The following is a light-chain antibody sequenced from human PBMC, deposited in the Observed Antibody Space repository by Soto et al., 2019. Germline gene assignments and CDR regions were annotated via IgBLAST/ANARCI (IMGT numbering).Light chain of an antibody. CDR3: SSFTSSSIYVV. V-gene: IGLV2-14*01. CDR2: EVT. J-gene: IGLJ2*01. Sequence: QSVLTQPASVSGSPGQSITISCTGTSSDVGGYKYVSWYQQHPGKAPKLMLYEVTNRPSGVSNRFSGSKSGNTASLTISGLQAEDEADYYCSSFTSSSIYVVFGGGTKLTVL. CDR1: SSDVGGYKY.